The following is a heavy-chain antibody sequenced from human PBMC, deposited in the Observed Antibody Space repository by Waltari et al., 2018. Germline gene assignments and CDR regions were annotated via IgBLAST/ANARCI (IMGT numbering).Heavy chain of an antibody. V-gene: IGHV3-23*01. CDR3: AKDQGYCSGGSCYPAYYFDY. Sequence: EVQLLESGGGLVQPGGSLRLSCAASGFTFSSYAMSWVRQAPGKGLGWVSGSSGGGGSKYYADSVKGRFTISRDNSKNTRYLQMNSLRAEDTAVYYCAKDQGYCSGGSCYPAYYFDYWGQGTLVTVSS. J-gene: IGHJ4*02. D-gene: IGHD2-15*01. CDR1: GFTFSSYA. CDR2: SSGGGGSK.